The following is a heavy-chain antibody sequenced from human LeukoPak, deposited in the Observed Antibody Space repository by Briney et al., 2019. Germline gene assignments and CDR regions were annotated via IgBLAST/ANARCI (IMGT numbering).Heavy chain of an antibody. V-gene: IGHV1-18*01. D-gene: IGHD1-7*01. Sequence: ASVMVSCKAYGYTFTTYGISWVRQAPGQGLEWMGWISAYNGNTNSAQKFQGRVTMTTDTSTSTAYMELRSLRSDDTAVYYCARDRVTGTTRLFDPWGQGTLVTVSS. J-gene: IGHJ5*02. CDR1: GYTFTTYG. CDR2: ISAYNGNT. CDR3: ARDRVTGTTRLFDP.